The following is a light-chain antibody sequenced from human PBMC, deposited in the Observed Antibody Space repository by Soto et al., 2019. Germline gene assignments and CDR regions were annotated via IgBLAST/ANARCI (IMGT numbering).Light chain of an antibody. CDR1: SSDVGGYNY. CDR3: SSYTSSSTLV. V-gene: IGLV2-14*01. J-gene: IGLJ1*01. Sequence: HSVLTQPASVSVSPGQSITMSCTGTSSDVGGYNYVSWYQQHPGKAPKLMIYEVSNRPSGVSNRFSGSKSGNTASLTISGLQAEDETDYYCSSYTSSSTLVFGTGTKVNV. CDR2: EVS.